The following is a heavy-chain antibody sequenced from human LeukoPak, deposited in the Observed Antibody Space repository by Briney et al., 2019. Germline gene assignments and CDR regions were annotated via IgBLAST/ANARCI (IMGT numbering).Heavy chain of an antibody. V-gene: IGHV3-23*01. J-gene: IGHJ4*02. Sequence: GGSLRLSCAASGLSFSSFAMSWVRQGPARGLEWVSSIRGNGETFCADSVKGRFTLSSDSSRNTVYFQLNNLRVEDTAIYYCARASWVSSTDAVRWGQGTLVTVSS. CDR3: ARASWVSSTDAVR. CDR1: GLSFSSFA. CDR2: IRGNGET. D-gene: IGHD3-16*01.